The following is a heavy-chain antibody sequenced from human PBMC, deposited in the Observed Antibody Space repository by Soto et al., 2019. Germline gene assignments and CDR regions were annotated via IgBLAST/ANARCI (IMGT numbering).Heavy chain of an antibody. CDR3: ARDPVIRYCSGGSCYRNWFDP. J-gene: IGHJ5*02. CDR1: GGTFSSYA. CDR2: IIPIFGTA. Sequence: GASVKVSCKASGGTFSSYAISWVRQAPGQGLEWMGGIIPIFGTANYAQKFQGRVTITADEPTSTAYMELSSPRSEDTAVYYCARDPVIRYCSGGSCYRNWFDPWGQGTLVTVSS. D-gene: IGHD2-15*01. V-gene: IGHV1-69*13.